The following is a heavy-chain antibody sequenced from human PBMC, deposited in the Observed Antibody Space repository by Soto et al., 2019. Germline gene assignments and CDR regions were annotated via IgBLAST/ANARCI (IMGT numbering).Heavy chain of an antibody. CDR3: ARGIAAAGTGVYYYGMDV. CDR1: GFTFSSYW. J-gene: IGHJ6*02. Sequence: PGGSLRLSCAASGFTFSSYWMHWVRQAPGKGLVWVSRINSDGSSTSYADSVKGRFTISRDNAKNTLYLQMNSLRAEDTAVYYCARGIAAAGTGVYYYGMDVWGQGTTVTVSS. D-gene: IGHD6-13*01. V-gene: IGHV3-74*01. CDR2: INSDGSST.